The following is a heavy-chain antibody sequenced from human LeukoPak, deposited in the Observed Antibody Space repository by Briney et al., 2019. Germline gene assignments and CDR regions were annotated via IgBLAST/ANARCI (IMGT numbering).Heavy chain of an antibody. J-gene: IGHJ4*02. CDR2: ISAYNGNT. CDR3: ARGGAPAAAGTEGDVDY. D-gene: IGHD6-13*01. Sequence: ASVKVSCKASGGTFSSYAISWVRQAPGQGLEWMGWISAYNGNTNYAQKLQGRVTMTTDTSTSTAYMELRSLRSDDTAVYYCARGGAPAAAGTEGDVDYWGQGTLVTVSS. V-gene: IGHV1-18*01. CDR1: GGTFSSYA.